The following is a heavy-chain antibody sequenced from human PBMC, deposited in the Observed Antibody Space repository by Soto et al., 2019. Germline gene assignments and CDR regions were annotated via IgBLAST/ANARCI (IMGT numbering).Heavy chain of an antibody. V-gene: IGHV3-11*06. D-gene: IGHD2-15*01. CDR2: IRGFSPYT. Sequence: PGGSLRLSCAASGFPFSDYYMSWIRQAPGEXLEWVSGIRGFSPYTFYAESVKGRFTISRDNAKNSLYLQMNSLGVEDTAVYYCARDRGYDAHDYYYNAMDVWGQGTTVTVSS. CDR3: ARDRGYDAHDYYYNAMDV. CDR1: GFPFSDYY. J-gene: IGHJ6*02.